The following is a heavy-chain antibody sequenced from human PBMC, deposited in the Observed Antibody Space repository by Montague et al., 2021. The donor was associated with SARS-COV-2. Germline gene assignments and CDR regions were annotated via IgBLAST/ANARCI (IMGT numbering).Heavy chain of an antibody. CDR1: GGSISSSSYY. CDR2: IYYSGST. J-gene: IGHJ5*01. Sequence: SETLSLTCTVSGGSISSSSYYWGWIRPPPGKGLVWIVSIYYSGSTYYNPSLQSRVTISVDTSKNQFSLKLSSVTAADTAVYYCARYDIVVVWVNWFDSWGQGTLVTVSS. V-gene: IGHV4-39*01. D-gene: IGHD2-15*01. CDR3: ARYDIVVVWVNWFDS.